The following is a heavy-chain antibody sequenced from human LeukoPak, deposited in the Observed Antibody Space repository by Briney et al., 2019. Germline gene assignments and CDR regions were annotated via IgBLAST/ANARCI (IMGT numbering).Heavy chain of an antibody. Sequence: TSETLSLTCAVYGGSFSGYYWNWIRQPPGKGLEWIGEINHSGSTNYNPSLKSRVTISVDTSKNQFSLKLSSVTAADTAVYYCARVVILYDYVWGSYRKYYFDYWGQGTLVTVSS. CDR3: ARVVILYDYVWGSYRKYYFDY. V-gene: IGHV4-34*01. J-gene: IGHJ4*02. D-gene: IGHD3-16*02. CDR1: GGSFSGYY. CDR2: INHSGST.